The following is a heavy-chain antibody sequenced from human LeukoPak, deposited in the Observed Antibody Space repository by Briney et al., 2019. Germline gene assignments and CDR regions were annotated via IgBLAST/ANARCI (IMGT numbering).Heavy chain of an antibody. CDR3: ARSHYYGSGSPYYYYMDV. CDR2: IYTSGST. V-gene: IGHV4-4*09. Sequence: SETLSLTCTVSGGSVSSYYWSWLRQPPGKGLEWIGYIYTSGSTNFNPSLKSRVTISVDTSKNQFSLKLSSVTAADTAVYYCARSHYYGSGSPYYYYMDVWGKGTTVTVSS. CDR1: GGSVSSYY. J-gene: IGHJ6*03. D-gene: IGHD3-10*01.